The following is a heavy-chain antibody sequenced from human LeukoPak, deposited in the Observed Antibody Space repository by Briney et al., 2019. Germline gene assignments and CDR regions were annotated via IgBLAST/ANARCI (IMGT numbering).Heavy chain of an antibody. CDR3: ARTGIVEMATSGLDY. D-gene: IGHD5-24*01. CDR2: IIPIFGIA. CDR1: GGTFSSYA. J-gene: IGHJ4*02. Sequence: ASVKVSCKASGGTFSSYAISWVRQAPGQGLEWMGRIIPIFGIANYAQKFQGRVTITADKSTSTAYMELSSLRSEDTAVYYCARTGIVEMATSGLDYWGQGTLVTVSS. V-gene: IGHV1-69*04.